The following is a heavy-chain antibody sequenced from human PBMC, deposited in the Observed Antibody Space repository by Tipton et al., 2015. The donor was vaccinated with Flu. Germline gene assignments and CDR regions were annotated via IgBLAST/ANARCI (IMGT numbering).Heavy chain of an antibody. D-gene: IGHD1-26*01. Sequence: QVQLVQSGAEVKKPGASVKVSCKASGYTFTSYGISWVRQAPGQGLEWMGWISAYNGNTNYAQKLQGRVTMTTDTSTSTAYMERRSLRSDDTAVYYWASPSPGYSGMTPYYYYGMDVWGQGTTVTVSS. J-gene: IGHJ6*02. CDR1: GYTFTSYG. V-gene: IGHV1-18*01. CDR2: ISAYNGNT. CDR3: ASPSPGYSGMTPYYYYGMDV.